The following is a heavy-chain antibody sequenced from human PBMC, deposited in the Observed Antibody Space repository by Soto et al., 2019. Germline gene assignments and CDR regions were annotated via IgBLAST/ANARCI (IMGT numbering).Heavy chain of an antibody. J-gene: IGHJ3*02. Sequence: ASVKVSCKASGFSFSRSAVHWVRQALGQGLEWIGWIVGFSGNTNYAQRVHQRLSFTRDLSTSTVYMELYNLTSDDTAIYFCAADNSGYWDSAFDIWGQGGPFTVSS. D-gene: IGHD3-22*01. CDR3: AADNSGYWDSAFDI. V-gene: IGHV1-58*01. CDR1: GFSFSRSA. CDR2: IVGFSGNT.